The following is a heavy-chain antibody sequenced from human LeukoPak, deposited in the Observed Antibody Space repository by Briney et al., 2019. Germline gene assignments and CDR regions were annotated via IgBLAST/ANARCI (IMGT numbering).Heavy chain of an antibody. D-gene: IGHD1-20*01. CDR1: GDSISSDGNY. CDR3: ARGRSNWNRGGDY. V-gene: IGHV4-31*03. CDR2: IYDSGST. Sequence: TSETLSLTCSVSGDSISSDGNYWSWIRQHPGKGLEWIGYIYDSGSTYYSPSLKSRVIISEDTSKNQFSLKLSSVTAADTAVYYCARGRSNWNRGGDYWGQGTLVTVSS. J-gene: IGHJ4*02.